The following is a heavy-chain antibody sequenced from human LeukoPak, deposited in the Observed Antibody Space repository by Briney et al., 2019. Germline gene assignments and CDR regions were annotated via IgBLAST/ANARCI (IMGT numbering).Heavy chain of an antibody. CDR3: ARGPGIAAAGTFDY. V-gene: IGHV4-34*01. CDR2: INHSGST. D-gene: IGHD6-13*01. Sequence: SETLSLTCAVYGGSFSGYYWSWIRQPPGKGLEWIGEINHSGSTNYNPSLKSRVTISVDTSKNQFSLKLSSVTAADTAVYYCARGPGIAAAGTFDYWGQGTPVTVSS. J-gene: IGHJ4*02. CDR1: GGSFSGYY.